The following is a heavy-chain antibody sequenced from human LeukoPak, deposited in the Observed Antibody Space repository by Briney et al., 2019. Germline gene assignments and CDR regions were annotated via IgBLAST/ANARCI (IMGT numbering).Heavy chain of an antibody. V-gene: IGHV1-18*01. D-gene: IGHD5-12*01. CDR2: ISAYNGNT. CDR3: ARDDALVATGSFDY. J-gene: IGHJ4*02. Sequence: ASVKVSCKASGYTFTSYGVNWVRQAPGQGLEWMGWISAYNGNTNYAQKLQGRVTMTTDTSTSTAYMELRSLRSDDTAVYYCARDDALVATGSFDYWGQGTLVTVPS. CDR1: GYTFTSYG.